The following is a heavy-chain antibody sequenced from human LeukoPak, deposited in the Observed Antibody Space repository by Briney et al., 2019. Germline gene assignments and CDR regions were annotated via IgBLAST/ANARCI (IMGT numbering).Heavy chain of an antibody. CDR1: GFTFSSYS. CDR3: ARGRLYYYDSSGYFDY. Sequence: GGSLRLSCAASGFTFSSYSMNWVRQAPGKGLEWVSSISSSSSYIYYADSVKGRFTISRDNAKNSLYLQMNSLRAEDTAVYYCARGRLYYYDSSGYFDYWGQGTLVTVSS. D-gene: IGHD3-22*01. V-gene: IGHV3-21*01. J-gene: IGHJ4*02. CDR2: ISSSSSYI.